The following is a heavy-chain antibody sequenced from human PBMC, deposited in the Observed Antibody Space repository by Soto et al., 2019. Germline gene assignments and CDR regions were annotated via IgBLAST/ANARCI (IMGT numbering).Heavy chain of an antibody. V-gene: IGHV1-18*01. J-gene: IGHJ4*02. CDR1: GYTFSSYS. Sequence: QIQMVQSGAEVKQPGASVKISCKTSGYTFSSYSINWVRQAPGQGLEWMAWISTTSGNTHYAERVQGRVTVTLDKSARTAFMEMWGLTSDDTAVYFCARDNGYYDFWGQGNLVTVSS. CDR3: ARDNGYYDF. D-gene: IGHD2-8*01. CDR2: ISTTSGNT.